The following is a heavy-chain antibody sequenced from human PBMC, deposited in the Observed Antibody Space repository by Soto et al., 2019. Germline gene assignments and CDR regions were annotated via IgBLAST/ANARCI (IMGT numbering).Heavy chain of an antibody. V-gene: IGHV4-34*01. CDR2: INHSGST. Sequence: KPSETLSLICAVYGGSFSVYYWSWIRQPQGKGLEWMGEINHSGSTNYNPSLKSRVTISVDTSKNQFSLKLSSVTAADTAVYYCARAWGYYGSGSYYKYYYGVDVWGQGTTVTVSS. D-gene: IGHD3-10*01. J-gene: IGHJ6*02. CDR1: GGSFSVYY. CDR3: ARAWGYYGSGSYYKYYYGVDV.